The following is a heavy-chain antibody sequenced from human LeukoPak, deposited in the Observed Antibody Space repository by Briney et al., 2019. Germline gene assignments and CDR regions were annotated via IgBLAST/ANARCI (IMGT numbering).Heavy chain of an antibody. CDR3: ARDTPSPYGNRHDAFDI. V-gene: IGHV3-21*01. CDR1: GFTFRSYS. D-gene: IGHD2/OR15-2a*01. J-gene: IGHJ3*02. Sequence: PGGSLRLSCAASGFTFRSYSMNWVRQAPGKGLEWVSSISSSSSYIYYADSVKGRFTISRDNARNSLYLQMNSLRAEGTAVYYCARDTPSPYGNRHDAFDIWGQGTMVTVSS. CDR2: ISSSSSYI.